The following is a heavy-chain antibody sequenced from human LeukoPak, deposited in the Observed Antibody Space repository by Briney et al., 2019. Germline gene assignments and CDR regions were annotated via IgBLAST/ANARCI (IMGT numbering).Heavy chain of an antibody. J-gene: IGHJ5*02. V-gene: IGHV4-59*01. D-gene: IGHD3-9*01. Sequence: SETLSLTCTVCGVSISSFYWSWIRQRPGRGLEWIGYISDSGSTNYNPSLQSRVTILVDTSKNQFSLKLSSVTAADTAVYYCGRDNYDILTGYYTGQHPWGQGTLVTVCS. CDR1: GVSISSFY. CDR3: GRDNYDILTGYYTGQHP. CDR2: ISDSGST.